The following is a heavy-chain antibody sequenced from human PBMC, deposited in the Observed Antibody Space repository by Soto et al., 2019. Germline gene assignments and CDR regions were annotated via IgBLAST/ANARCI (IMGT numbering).Heavy chain of an antibody. D-gene: IGHD3-22*01. CDR1: GFTFSSHG. Sequence: EGQLLESGGGLVQPGGSLRLSCTASGFTFSSHGMSWVRQAPGTGLEWVSLISGDGGSTYDADSVKGRFTISRDNSKNTLCLQINSLSAEDTAVYYCAGPLVVTGHNFFDPWGQGTLVTVSS. J-gene: IGHJ5*02. CDR2: ISGDGGST. V-gene: IGHV3-23*01. CDR3: AGPLVVTGHNFFDP.